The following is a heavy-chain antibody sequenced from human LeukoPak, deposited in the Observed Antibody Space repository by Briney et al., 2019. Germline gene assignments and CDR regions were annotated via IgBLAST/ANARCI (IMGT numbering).Heavy chain of an antibody. CDR1: GFTFGDYA. CDR2: IRSKAYGGTT. D-gene: IGHD3-22*01. Sequence: GGSLRLSCTASGFTFGDYAMSWSRQAPGKGLEWVGFIRSKAYGGTTEYAASVKGRFTISRDDSKSIAYLQMNSLKTEDTAVYYCTRDSSGYYFLYYFDYWGQGTLVTVSS. J-gene: IGHJ4*02. V-gene: IGHV3-49*03. CDR3: TRDSSGYYFLYYFDY.